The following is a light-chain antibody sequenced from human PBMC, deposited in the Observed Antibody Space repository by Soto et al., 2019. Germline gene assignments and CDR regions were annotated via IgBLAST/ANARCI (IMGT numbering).Light chain of an antibody. J-gene: IGKJ4*01. CDR2: RAS. CDR3: QQYGSSPLT. V-gene: IGKV3-20*01. CDR1: EPIKTFY. Sequence: PGETATLSCKASEPIKTFYFGWYQHKPGQVPTVLIYRASTRATGIPDRFSGSGSGTDFTLTISRVEPEDLAVYYCQQYGSSPLTFGGGTKVDI.